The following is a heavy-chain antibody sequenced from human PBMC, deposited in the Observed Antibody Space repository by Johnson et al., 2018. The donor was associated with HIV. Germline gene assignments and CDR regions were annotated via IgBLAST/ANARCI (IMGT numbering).Heavy chain of an antibody. D-gene: IGHD3-3*01. J-gene: IGHJ3*02. CDR1: GFIFNTFG. CDR2: IRYDGSIQ. Sequence: QVQLVESGGGVVQPGGSLRLSCAASGFIFNTFGMHWVRQAPGKGLEWVAFIRYDGSIQYYADSVQGRFTISRDNSKNTLYLQMHSLRLEDTAVYYCARGGVIHDAFDIWGQGTMVTLSS. V-gene: IGHV3-30*02. CDR3: ARGGVIHDAFDI.